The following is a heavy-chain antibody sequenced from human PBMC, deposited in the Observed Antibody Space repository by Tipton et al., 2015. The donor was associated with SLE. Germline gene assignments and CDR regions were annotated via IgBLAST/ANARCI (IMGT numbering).Heavy chain of an antibody. CDR2: IYTKGNT. Sequence: TLSLTCTVSGGSISSYYWSWIRQPAGGGLEWIGRIYTKGNTNYNPSLKSRVTMSVDTSKNQFSLKLSSVTAADTAVYYCARGLRGVMTGDWFDPWGQGTLVTVSS. V-gene: IGHV4-4*07. D-gene: IGHD3-16*01. CDR3: ARGLRGVMTGDWFDP. J-gene: IGHJ5*02. CDR1: GGSISSYY.